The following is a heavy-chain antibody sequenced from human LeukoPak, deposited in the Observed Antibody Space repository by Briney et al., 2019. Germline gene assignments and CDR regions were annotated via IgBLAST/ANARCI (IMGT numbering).Heavy chain of an antibody. CDR3: ARISSGYYFFVDFDY. D-gene: IGHD3-22*01. Sequence: GGSLRLSCAASGFTFSSYSMNWVRQAPGKGLEWVSSISSSSSYIYYADSVKGRFTISRGNAKNSLYLQMNSLRAEDTAVYYCARISSGYYFFVDFDYWGQGTLVTVPS. CDR2: ISSSSSYI. CDR1: GFTFSSYS. V-gene: IGHV3-21*01. J-gene: IGHJ4*02.